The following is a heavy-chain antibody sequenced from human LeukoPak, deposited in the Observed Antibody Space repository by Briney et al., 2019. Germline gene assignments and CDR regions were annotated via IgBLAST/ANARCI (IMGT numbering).Heavy chain of an antibody. J-gene: IGHJ4*02. CDR1: GDSVSSNSAA. CDR3: ARRSGITGYFDS. CDR2: TYYRSRWSY. Sequence: SQTLSLTCAISGDSVSSNSAAWNWIRQSPSRGLEWLGRTYYRSRWSYDYAVSLKSRITINPDTSKNQFSLQLNSLTPEDTAIYYCARRSGITGYFDSWGQGTLVTVSS. V-gene: IGHV6-1*01.